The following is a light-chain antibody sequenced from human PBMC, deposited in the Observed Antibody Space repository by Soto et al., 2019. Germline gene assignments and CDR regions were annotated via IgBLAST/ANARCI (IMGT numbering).Light chain of an antibody. CDR2: AAS. V-gene: IGKV1-39*01. CDR1: QSFSTF. J-gene: IGKJ5*01. CDR3: QQSYRTPIT. Sequence: DFQMTQSPSSLYASVGDRVTITCRASQSFSTFLNWYQQKPGKAPNLLIYAASGLQSGVPSRFSGSGSGTDFTLTISSLQPEDFATYYCQQSYRTPITFGQGTRLENK.